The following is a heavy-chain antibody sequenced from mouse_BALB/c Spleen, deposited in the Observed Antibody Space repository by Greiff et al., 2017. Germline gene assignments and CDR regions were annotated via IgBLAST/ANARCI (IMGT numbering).Heavy chain of an antibody. CDR2: ILPGSGST. V-gene: IGHV1-9*01. D-gene: IGHD2-10*02. CDR1: GYTFSSYW. Sequence: VQLQQSGAELMKPGASVKISCKATGYTFSSYWIEWVKQRPGHGLEWIGEILPGSGSTNYNEKFKGKATFTADTSSNTAYMQLSSLTSEDSAVYYCARQYGNFFMDYWGQGTSVTVSS. J-gene: IGHJ4*01. CDR3: ARQYGNFFMDY.